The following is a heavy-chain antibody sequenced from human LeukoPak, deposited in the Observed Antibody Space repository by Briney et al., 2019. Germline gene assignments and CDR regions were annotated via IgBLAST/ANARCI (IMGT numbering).Heavy chain of an antibody. J-gene: IGHJ4*02. CDR2: IYYSGST. D-gene: IGHD5-24*01. Sequence: SETLSLTCTVSGGSISSYYWSWIRQPPGKGLEWIGYIYYSGSTKYNPSLKSRVSISVDTSKNQFSLKLSSVTAADTAVYYCAGGAGAGYNLQPFDFWGQGTLVIVSS. CDR3: AGGAGAGYNLQPFDF. V-gene: IGHV4-59*08. CDR1: GGSISSYY.